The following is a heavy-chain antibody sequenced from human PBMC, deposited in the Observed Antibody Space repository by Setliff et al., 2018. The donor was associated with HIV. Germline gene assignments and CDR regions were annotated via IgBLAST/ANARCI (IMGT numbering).Heavy chain of an antibody. D-gene: IGHD5-12*01. CDR2: VYYSGRT. CDR1: GGSFSGYY. J-gene: IGHJ4*02. V-gene: IGHV4-34*01. CDR3: ARSPLYSGYERYYFDY. Sequence: SETLSLTCAVYGGSFSGYYWGWVRQPPGGGLEWIGSVYYSGRTYYNPSLKSRVTISLDRSKTQFSLKLSSVTAADTAVYYCARSPLYSGYERYYFDYWGQGTLVTVSS.